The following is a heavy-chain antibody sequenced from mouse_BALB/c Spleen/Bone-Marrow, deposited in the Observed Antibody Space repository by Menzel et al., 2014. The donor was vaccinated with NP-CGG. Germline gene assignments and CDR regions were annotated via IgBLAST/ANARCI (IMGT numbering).Heavy chain of an antibody. CDR2: IYPGDGDT. CDR1: GYAFSTYW. J-gene: IGHJ2*01. D-gene: IGHD3-1*01. CDR3: ARVGFSFDY. V-gene: IGHV1-80*01. Sequence: VQLQQSGAELVRPGSSVKISCKASGYAFSTYWMNWVKQRPGQGLEWIGQIYPGDGDTNYNGKFKGKATLTVDRSSSTASMQLSSLTSEDSAVYFCARVGFSFDYWGQGTTLTVSS.